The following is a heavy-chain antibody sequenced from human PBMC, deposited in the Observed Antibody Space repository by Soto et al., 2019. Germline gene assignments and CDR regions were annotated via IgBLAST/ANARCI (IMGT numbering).Heavy chain of an antibody. CDR2: IYYSGST. CDR3: ARVARDGYRNVVGMDV. D-gene: IGHD4-4*01. CDR1: GGSISIYY. V-gene: IGHV4-59*01. Sequence: SETLSLTCTVSGGSISIYYWSWIRQPPGRGLEWIGYIYYSGSTNYNPSLKSRVTISVDTSKNQFSLKLSSVTAADTAVYYCARVARDGYRNVVGMDVWGQGNTVTVSS. J-gene: IGHJ6*02.